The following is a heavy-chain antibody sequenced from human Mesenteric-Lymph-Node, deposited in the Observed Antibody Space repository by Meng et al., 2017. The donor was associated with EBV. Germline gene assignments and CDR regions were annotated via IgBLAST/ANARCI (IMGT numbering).Heavy chain of an antibody. J-gene: IGHJ2*01. Sequence: EVQLVGCGGGLVQPGGSLGLSCAASGFRFSDYSMVWVRQAPGKGLVWVSYISQDGSITSYVDSVKGRFTISRDNAKNTLFLQMNSLGVDDTAMYYCTRNGDGLALWGRGTLVTVSS. V-gene: IGHV3-74*01. CDR3: TRNGDGLAL. D-gene: IGHD3-10*01. CDR1: GFRFSDYS. CDR2: ISQDGSIT.